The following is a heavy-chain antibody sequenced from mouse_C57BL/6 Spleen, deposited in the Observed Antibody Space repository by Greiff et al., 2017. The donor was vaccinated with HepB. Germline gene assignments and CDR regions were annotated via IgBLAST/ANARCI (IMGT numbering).Heavy chain of an antibody. CDR1: GFTFSSYA. CDR2: ISAGGSYT. D-gene: IGHD1-1*02. Sequence: EVHLVESGGGLVKPGGSLKLSCAASGFTFSSYAMSWVRQTPEKRLEWVATISAGGSYTYYPDNVKGRFTISRDNANNNLYLQMSHLKSEDTAMYYCAREGGSFAYWGQGTLVTVSA. V-gene: IGHV5-4*01. CDR3: AREGGSFAY. J-gene: IGHJ3*01.